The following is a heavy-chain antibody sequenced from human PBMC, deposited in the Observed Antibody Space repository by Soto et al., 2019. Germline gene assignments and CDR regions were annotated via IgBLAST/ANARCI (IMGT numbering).Heavy chain of an antibody. CDR2: MSGTGGTT. Sequence: EVQLLESGGGLVQPGRSLRLSCAASGVTFSSYAMNWVRQAPGKGMAWVSAMSGTGGTTYYADSVKGRFTISRDNSKTTLYLQMPSLRVEDTAVFYCAKAGFSSGWSPSYFDYWGQGTRVTVSS. CDR3: AKAGFSSGWSPSYFDY. V-gene: IGHV3-23*01. CDR1: GVTFSSYA. D-gene: IGHD6-19*01. J-gene: IGHJ4*02.